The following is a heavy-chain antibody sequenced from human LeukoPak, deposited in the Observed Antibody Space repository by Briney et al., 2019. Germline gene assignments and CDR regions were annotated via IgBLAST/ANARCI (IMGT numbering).Heavy chain of an antibody. D-gene: IGHD3-22*01. J-gene: IGHJ4*02. CDR2: IYYSGST. V-gene: IGHV4-61*01. Sequence: SETLSLTCTVSRGSISSSSYYWSWIRQPPGKGLEWIGYIYYSGSTNYNPSLKSRVTISVDTSKNQFSLKLSSVTAADTAVYHCARAPPYYYDSSGYHYWGQGTLVTVSS. CDR3: ARAPPYYYDSSGYHY. CDR1: RGSISSSSYY.